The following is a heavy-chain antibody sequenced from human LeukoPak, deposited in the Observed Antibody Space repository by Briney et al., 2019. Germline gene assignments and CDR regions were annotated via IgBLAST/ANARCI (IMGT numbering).Heavy chain of an antibody. CDR1: GYIFTTYD. CDR2: ISAYNGNT. Sequence: GASVKVSCKASGYIFTTYDITWVRQAPGQGLEWMGWISAYNGNTNYAQKLQGRVTMTTETSTSTAYMELRSLRSDDAAVYYCARVSPSLSYHYGMDVWGQGTTVTVSS. CDR3: ARVSPSLSYHYGMDV. V-gene: IGHV1-18*01. J-gene: IGHJ6*02. D-gene: IGHD5/OR15-5a*01.